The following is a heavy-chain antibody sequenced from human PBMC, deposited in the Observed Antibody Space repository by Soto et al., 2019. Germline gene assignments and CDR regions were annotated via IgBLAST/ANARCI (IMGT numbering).Heavy chain of an antibody. V-gene: IGHV4-4*07. CDR2: IFPSGST. J-gene: IGHJ4*02. CDR1: GVSIRNYY. Sequence: QVQLQESGPGLVKPSETLSLTCTVSGVSIRNYYWTWIRQPAGKGLEWIGRIFPSGSTNYNPSLRGRVTMSVDTSKNLFSLKLSSVTAADTALYYCASEGTAMKLHYWGQGTLVTVSS. D-gene: IGHD5-18*01. CDR3: ASEGTAMKLHY.